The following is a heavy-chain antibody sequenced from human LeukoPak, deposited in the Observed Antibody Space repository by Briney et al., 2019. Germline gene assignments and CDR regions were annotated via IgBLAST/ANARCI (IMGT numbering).Heavy chain of an antibody. CDR1: GGSISSGSYY. J-gene: IGHJ4*02. CDR2: IYTSGST. V-gene: IGHV4-61*02. D-gene: IGHD3/OR15-3a*01. CDR3: ARTGPRRVGPTPPDY. Sequence: PSQTLSLTCTVSGGSISSGSYYWSWIRQPAGKGLEWIGRIYTSGSTNYNPSLKSRVTISVDTSKNQFSLKLSSVTAADTAVYYCARTGPRRVGPTPPDYWGQGTLVTVSS.